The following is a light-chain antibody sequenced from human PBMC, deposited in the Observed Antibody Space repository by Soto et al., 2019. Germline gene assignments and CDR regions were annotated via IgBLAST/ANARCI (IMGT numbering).Light chain of an antibody. V-gene: IGLV2-14*01. CDR1: SGDIGIYNF. CDR2: EVS. J-gene: IGLJ2*01. CDR3: TSYTRSSTWV. Sequence: QSALTQPASVSGSLGQSITISCTGTSGDIGIYNFVSWFQQHPGKAPKLMIFEVSNRPSGVSNRFSGSKSGNTASLTISGLQAEDEADYYCTSYTRSSTWVFGGGTKLTVL.